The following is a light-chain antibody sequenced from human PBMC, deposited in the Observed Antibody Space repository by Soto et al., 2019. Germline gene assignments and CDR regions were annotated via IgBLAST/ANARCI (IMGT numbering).Light chain of an antibody. CDR2: DAS. CDR3: QQYGSSPLT. CDR1: QSVRSNY. V-gene: IGKV3-20*01. Sequence: EIVLTQSPDTLSLSPGERATLSCRASQSVRSNYLAWYQQKPGQAPRFLIYDASSRATGITDRFSGSGSGTGFTLTISSLEPEDFAVYYCQQYGSSPLTFGGGTKVEIK. J-gene: IGKJ4*01.